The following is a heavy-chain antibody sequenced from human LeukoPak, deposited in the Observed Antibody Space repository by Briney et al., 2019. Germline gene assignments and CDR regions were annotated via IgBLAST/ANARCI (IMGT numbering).Heavy chain of an antibody. CDR2: IYHSGST. J-gene: IGHJ4*02. V-gene: IGHV4-30-2*01. D-gene: IGHD3-10*01. Sequence: SQTLSLTCTVSGGSISSGGYYWSWIRQPPGKGLEWIGYIYHSGSTYYNPSLKSRITISVDRSKNQFSLKLSSVTAADTAVYYCARVGQIVGYYGPGSQVDYWGQGTQVTVSS. CDR1: GGSISSGGYY. CDR3: ARVGQIVGYYGPGSQVDY.